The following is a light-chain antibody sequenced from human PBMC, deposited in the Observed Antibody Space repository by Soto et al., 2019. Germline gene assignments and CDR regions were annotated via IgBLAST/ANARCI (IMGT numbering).Light chain of an antibody. Sequence: QSVLTRPASVSGSPGQSITISCTGTSSDVGGYNYVSWYQQHPGKAPKLMIYDVSNRPSGISNRFSGSKSGNTASLTIFGLQAEDEADYYCASYTSSSTVLFGGGTK. CDR1: SSDVGGYNY. J-gene: IGLJ3*02. CDR2: DVS. CDR3: ASYTSSSTVL. V-gene: IGLV2-14*03.